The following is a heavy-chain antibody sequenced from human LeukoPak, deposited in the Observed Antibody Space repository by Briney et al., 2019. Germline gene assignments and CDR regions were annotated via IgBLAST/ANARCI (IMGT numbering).Heavy chain of an antibody. V-gene: IGHV1-2*02. CDR2: INPNSGGT. Sequence: ASVKVSCKASGYTFTGYYMHWVRQAPGQGLEWMGWINPNSGGTNYAQKFQGRVTMTRDTSISTAYMELSRLRSDDTAVYYCAKGQYYYDSSGYYSWFDPWGQGTLVTVSS. J-gene: IGHJ5*02. CDR1: GYTFTGYY. CDR3: AKGQYYYDSSGYYSWFDP. D-gene: IGHD3-22*01.